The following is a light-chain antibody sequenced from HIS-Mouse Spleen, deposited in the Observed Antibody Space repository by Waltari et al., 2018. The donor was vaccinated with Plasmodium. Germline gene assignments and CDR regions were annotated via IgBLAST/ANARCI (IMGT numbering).Light chain of an antibody. CDR1: KLGDKY. V-gene: IGLV3-1*01. CDR2: QDS. Sequence: SYELPQPPSVSVSPGQTARITCSGAKLGDKYACWYQQKPGQSPVLVIYQDSKRPSGIPERFSGSNSGNTATLTISGTQAMDEADYYCQAWDSSTVVFGGGTKLTVL. CDR3: QAWDSSTVV. J-gene: IGLJ2*01.